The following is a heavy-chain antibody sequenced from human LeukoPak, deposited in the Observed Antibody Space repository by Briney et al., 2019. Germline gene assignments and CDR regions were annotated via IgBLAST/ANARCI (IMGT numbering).Heavy chain of an antibody. J-gene: IGHJ4*02. CDR1: GGSFSGYY. D-gene: IGHD5-18*01. V-gene: IGHV4-34*01. CDR2: INHSGST. CDR3: ASGGYSYGYNVY. Sequence: PSETLSLTCAVYGGSFSGYYWSWIRQPPGKGLEWIGEINHSGSTNYNPSLKSRVTISVDTSKNQFSLKLSSVTAADTAVYYCASGGYSYGYNVYWGQGTLVTVSS.